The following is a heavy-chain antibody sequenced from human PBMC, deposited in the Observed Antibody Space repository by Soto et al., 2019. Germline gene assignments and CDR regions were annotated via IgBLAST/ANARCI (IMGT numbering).Heavy chain of an antibody. J-gene: IGHJ6*02. D-gene: IGHD2-15*01. V-gene: IGHV1-24*01. Sequence: ASVKVSCKVSGYTLTELSMHWVRQAPGKGLEWMGGFDPEDGETIYAQKFQGRVTMTTDTSTSTAYMELRSLRSDDTAVYYCARRYCSGGSCWVGYYYYGMDVWGQGTTVTVSS. CDR2: FDPEDGET. CDR3: ARRYCSGGSCWVGYYYYGMDV. CDR1: GYTLTELS.